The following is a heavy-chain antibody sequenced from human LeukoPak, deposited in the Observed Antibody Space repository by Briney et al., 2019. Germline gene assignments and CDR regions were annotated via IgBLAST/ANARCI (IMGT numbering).Heavy chain of an antibody. Sequence: SETLSLTCAVYGGSFSGYYWSWIRQPPGKGLEWIGEINHSGSTNYNPSLKSRVTISVDTFKNQFSLKLSSVTAADTAVYYCARRITMVRGVGYYYGMDVWGKGTTVTVSS. D-gene: IGHD3-10*01. CDR2: INHSGST. V-gene: IGHV4-34*01. CDR3: ARRITMVRGVGYYYGMDV. J-gene: IGHJ6*04. CDR1: GGSFSGYY.